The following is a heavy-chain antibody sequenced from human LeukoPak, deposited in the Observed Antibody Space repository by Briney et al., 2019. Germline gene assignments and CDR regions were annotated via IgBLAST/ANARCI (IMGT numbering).Heavy chain of an antibody. CDR2: MNPNSGNT. CDR1: GYTFTSYD. Sequence: ASVKVSCKASGYTFTSYDINWVRQATGQGLEWMGWMNPNSGNTGYAQKFQGRVTMTRNTSISAAYMELSSLRSEDTAVYYCARGLFVDGTYYFDYWGQGTLVTVSS. J-gene: IGHJ4*02. CDR3: ARGLFVDGTYYFDY. V-gene: IGHV1-8*01. D-gene: IGHD3-3*01.